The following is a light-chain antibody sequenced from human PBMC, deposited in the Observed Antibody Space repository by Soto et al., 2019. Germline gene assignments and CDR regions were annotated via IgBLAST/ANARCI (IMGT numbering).Light chain of an antibody. CDR2: KAS. CDR3: QQYNSYWT. J-gene: IGKJ1*01. V-gene: IGKV1-5*03. CDR1: QSISGW. Sequence: DLQMTQSPSTLSASVGDRVTITCRASQSISGWLAWYQQKPGKAPKFLIYKASNLESGVPSRFSGSGYGTEFTLTISSLQPDDFATYYCQQYNSYWTFGQGTKVEIK.